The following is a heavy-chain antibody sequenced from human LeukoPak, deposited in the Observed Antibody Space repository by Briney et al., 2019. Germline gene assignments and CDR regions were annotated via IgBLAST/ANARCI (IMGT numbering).Heavy chain of an antibody. J-gene: IGHJ4*02. CDR2: ISGSGDAT. CDR1: GFTFTNHA. D-gene: IGHD2-15*01. V-gene: IGHV3-23*01. Sequence: GGSLRLSCAASGFTFTNHAMSWVRQAPGKGLEWVSAISGSGDATKYADSVKGQFTISRDNFKNTVSLQMINLRAEDTAVYFCAKSDCGSGGCKLLNYWGQGILVTVSS. CDR3: AKSDCGSGGCKLLNY.